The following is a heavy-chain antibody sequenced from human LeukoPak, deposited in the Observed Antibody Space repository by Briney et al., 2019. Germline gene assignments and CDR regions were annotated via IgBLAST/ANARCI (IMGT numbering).Heavy chain of an antibody. V-gene: IGHV3-23*01. Sequence: GGSLRLSCEASGFLFSTYAMSWVRQAPGKGLEWVSAIGGSVGGAYYADCVKGRFTISRDNSKNTLYLQMNSLRAEDTAIYYCAKKGCTSISCYNNFWGQGTLVTVSS. CDR2: IGGSVGGA. J-gene: IGHJ4*02. D-gene: IGHD2-2*02. CDR1: GFLFSTYA. CDR3: AKKGCTSISCYNNF.